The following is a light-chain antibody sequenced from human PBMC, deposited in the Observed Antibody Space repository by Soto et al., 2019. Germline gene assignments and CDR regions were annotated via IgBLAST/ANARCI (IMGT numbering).Light chain of an antibody. J-gene: IGKJ1*01. CDR3: QHYNSYSEA. CDR1: QTISSW. CDR2: KAS. Sequence: DIQMTQSPSTLSGSVGDRVTITCRASQTISSWLAWYQQKPGKAPKLLIHKASTLKSGVPSRFSGSGSGTEFTLTISSLQPDDFATYYCQHYNSYSEAFGQGTKVDI. V-gene: IGKV1-5*03.